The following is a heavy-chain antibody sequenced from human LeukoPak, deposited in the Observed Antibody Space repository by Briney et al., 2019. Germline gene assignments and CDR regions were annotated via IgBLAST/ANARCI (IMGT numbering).Heavy chain of an antibody. D-gene: IGHD2-15*01. CDR2: IKKDGSEK. CDR1: GFTFSAYS. J-gene: IGHJ4*02. CDR3: ARGFQSGGSPV. V-gene: IGHV3-7*01. Sequence: GGSLGLSCAPSGFTFSAYSLSWVRQAPGKGLEWVAKIKKDGSEKDYVDSVKGRFTISRDNDKGSLYLQLNSLRVEDTAIYYCARGFQSGGSPVWGQGTLVTVSS.